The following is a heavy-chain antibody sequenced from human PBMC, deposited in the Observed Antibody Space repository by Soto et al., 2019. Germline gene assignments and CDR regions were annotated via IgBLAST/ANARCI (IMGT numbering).Heavy chain of an antibody. Sequence: SETLRLTCTVSGGSVISGSYYWSWIRQPPGRGLECIGYIYYSGSTNYNPSLKSRVTISVDTSKNQFSLKLSSVTAADTAVYYCARFYSSSWYYYYYSMDVWGQGTTVTVSS. CDR3: ARFYSSSWYYYYYSMDV. V-gene: IGHV4-61*01. CDR2: IYYSGST. D-gene: IGHD6-13*01. J-gene: IGHJ6*01. CDR1: GGSVISGSYY.